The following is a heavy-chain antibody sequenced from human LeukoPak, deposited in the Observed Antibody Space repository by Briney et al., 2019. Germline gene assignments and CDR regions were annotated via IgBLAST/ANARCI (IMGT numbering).Heavy chain of an antibody. CDR2: IYPGDSDT. Sequence: PGESLKISCKGSGYSFTSYWIGWVRQMPGKGLEWMGIIYPGDSDTRYSPSFQGQVTISADKSISTAYLQWSSLKASDTAMYYCARKLAADIVVVPAAIGWFDPWAREPWSPSPQ. CDR3: ARKLAADIVVVPAAIGWFDP. J-gene: IGHJ5*02. V-gene: IGHV5-51*01. D-gene: IGHD2-2*01. CDR1: GYSFTSYW.